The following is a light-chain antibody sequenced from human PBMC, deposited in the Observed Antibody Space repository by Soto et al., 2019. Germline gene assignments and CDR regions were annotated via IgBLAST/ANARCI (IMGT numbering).Light chain of an antibody. CDR2: SNN. J-gene: IGLJ2*01. CDR1: SSNIGSKT. CDR3: AAWDDSLDGSVV. Sequence: QSVLTQPPSASGTPGQRVTISCSGSSSNIGSKTVNWYQQLPGTAPKLLIYSNNQRLSGVPDRFSGSKSGTSASLAISGLQSEDEADYYCAAWDDSLDGSVVFGGGTKLTVL. V-gene: IGLV1-44*01.